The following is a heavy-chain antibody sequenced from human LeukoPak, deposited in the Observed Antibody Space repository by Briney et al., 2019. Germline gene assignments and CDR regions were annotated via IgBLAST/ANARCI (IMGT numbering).Heavy chain of an antibody. CDR1: GGSISSSSYY. CDR3: ARGGYYDILTGYYRGFDY. D-gene: IGHD3-9*01. V-gene: IGHV4-39*07. Sequence: SETLSLTCTVSGGSISSSSYYWGWIRQPPGKGLEWIGSIYYSGSTYYNPSLKSRVTISVDTSKNQFSLKLSSVTAADTAVYYCARGGYYDILTGYYRGFDYWGQGTLVTVSS. CDR2: IYYSGST. J-gene: IGHJ4*02.